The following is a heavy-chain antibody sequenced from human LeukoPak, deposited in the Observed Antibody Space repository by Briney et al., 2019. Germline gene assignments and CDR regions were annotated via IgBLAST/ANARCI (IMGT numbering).Heavy chain of an antibody. J-gene: IGHJ4*02. CDR2: ISYDGSNK. CDR3: TRVGYIDEGIDY. V-gene: IGHV3-30*03. D-gene: IGHD5-24*01. CDR1: GFTFSSYG. Sequence: GGSLRLSCAASGFTFSSYGMHWVRQAPGKGLEWVAVISYDGSNKYYVDSVKGRFTISRDNSKNTLYLQMNSLRAEDTAIYYCTRVGYIDEGIDYWGQGTLVTVSS.